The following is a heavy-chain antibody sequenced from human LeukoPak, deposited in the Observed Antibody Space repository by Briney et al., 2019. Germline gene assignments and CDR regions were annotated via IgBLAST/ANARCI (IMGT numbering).Heavy chain of an antibody. J-gene: IGHJ4*02. CDR3: AKGKYYFDY. V-gene: IGHV3-30*18. CDR1: GYTFSSYG. Sequence: GGSLRLSCSASGYTFSSYGMHWVRQAPGKGLEWVAVISYDGSNKYYADSVKGRFTISRDNSKNTLYLQMNSLRAEDTAVYYCAKGKYYFDYWGQGTLVTVSS. CDR2: ISYDGSNK. D-gene: IGHD3-10*01.